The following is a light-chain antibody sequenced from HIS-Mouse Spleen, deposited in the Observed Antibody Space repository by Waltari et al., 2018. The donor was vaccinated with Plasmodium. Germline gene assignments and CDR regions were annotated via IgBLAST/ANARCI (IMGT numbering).Light chain of an antibody. V-gene: IGLV2-11*01. Sequence: QSALTQPRSVSGSPGQSVTISCTGTSSAVGGYHYLSWYQQHPGKAPKLMIYDVSKRPSGVPDRFSGSKSGNTASLTISGLQAEDEADYYCCSYAGSYTWVFGGGTKLTVL. J-gene: IGLJ3*02. CDR1: SSAVGGYHY. CDR3: CSYAGSYTWV. CDR2: DVS.